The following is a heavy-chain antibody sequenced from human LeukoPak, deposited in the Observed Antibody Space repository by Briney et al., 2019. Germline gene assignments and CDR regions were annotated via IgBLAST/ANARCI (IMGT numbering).Heavy chain of an antibody. CDR3: ARDPGYYDSSTYFDY. D-gene: IGHD3-22*01. CDR1: GFTFSSYS. Sequence: PGGSLRLSCAASGFTFSSYSMNWVPQAPGKALEWGSAISSSSSYIYYADSVKGRFTISRDNAKNSLYLQMNSLRAEDTAVYYCARDPGYYDSSTYFDYWGQGTLVTVSS. J-gene: IGHJ4*02. CDR2: ISSSSSYI. V-gene: IGHV3-21*01.